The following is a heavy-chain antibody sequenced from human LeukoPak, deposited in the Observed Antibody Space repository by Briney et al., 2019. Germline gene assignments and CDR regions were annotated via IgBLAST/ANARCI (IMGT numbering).Heavy chain of an antibody. Sequence: GASVKVSCKASGGTFSSSAITWVRQAPGQGLEWMGRIIPVLNITNYAQKFQGRVTITADTSTSTAYMELSSLRSEETAVYYCARDQGLTAPPPYGLDVWGQGTTVTVSS. CDR3: ARDQGLTAPPPYGLDV. D-gene: IGHD5-18*01. CDR2: IIPVLNIT. CDR1: GGTFSSSA. V-gene: IGHV1-69*04. J-gene: IGHJ6*02.